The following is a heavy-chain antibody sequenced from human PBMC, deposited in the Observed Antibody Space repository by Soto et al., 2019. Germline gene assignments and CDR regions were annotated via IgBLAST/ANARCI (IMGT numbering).Heavy chain of an antibody. V-gene: IGHV4-31*03. Sequence: SETLSLTCTVSGGSVSSGSYYWSWIRQHPGKGLEWIGYIYYSGSTYYNPSLKSRVTISVDTSKNQFSLKLSSVTAADTAVYYCARDWEKGMGELRYGMDVWGQGTTVTVSS. CDR2: IYYSGST. J-gene: IGHJ6*02. D-gene: IGHD3-16*01. CDR1: GGSVSSGSYY. CDR3: ARDWEKGMGELRYGMDV.